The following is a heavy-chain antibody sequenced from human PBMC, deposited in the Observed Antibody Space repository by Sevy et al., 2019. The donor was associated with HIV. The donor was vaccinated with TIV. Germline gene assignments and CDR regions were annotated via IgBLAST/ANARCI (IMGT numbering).Heavy chain of an antibody. CDR3: AKGGGDGGDRDH. J-gene: IGHJ4*02. V-gene: IGHV3-30*02. CDR2: IPNSGSKT. Sequence: GGSLRLSCGASGFTFRSYGMHWFRQAPGKGLEWVTFIPNSGSKTLYSDSVKGRFTISRDNSMNTLFLQMNSVTPDDSAVYYCAKGGGDGGDRDHWGQGTLVTVSS. D-gene: IGHD2-21*01. CDR1: GFTFRSYG.